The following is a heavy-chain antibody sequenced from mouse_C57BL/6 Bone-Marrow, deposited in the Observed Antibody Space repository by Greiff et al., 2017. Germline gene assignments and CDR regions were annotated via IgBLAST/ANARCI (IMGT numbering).Heavy chain of an antibody. CDR1: GYTFTSCW. V-gene: IGHV1-72*01. CDR2: IDPNSGGT. CDR3: ASYYYGSSPYYFDY. D-gene: IGHD1-1*01. J-gene: IGHJ2*01. Sequence: VQLQQPGAELVKPGASVKVSCKASGYTFTSCWMHWVKQRPGRGLEWIGRIDPNSGGTKYNEKFKSKATLTVDKPSSTAYMQLSSLTSEDSAVXYCASYYYGSSPYYFDYWGQGTTLTVSS.